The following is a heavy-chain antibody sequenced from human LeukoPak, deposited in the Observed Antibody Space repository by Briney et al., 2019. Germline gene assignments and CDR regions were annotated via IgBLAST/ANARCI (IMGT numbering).Heavy chain of an antibody. CDR1: GFTFSSYW. J-gene: IGHJ4*02. D-gene: IGHD5-24*01. Sequence: GGSLRLSCAASGFTFSSYWMNWVRQAPGKGLEWVSYISSSDGTIYYADSVKGRFTISRDNAKNSLYLQMNSLRAGDTAVYYCARTIEMATISYFDYWGQGTLVTVSS. V-gene: IGHV3-48*04. CDR3: ARTIEMATISYFDY. CDR2: ISSSDGTI.